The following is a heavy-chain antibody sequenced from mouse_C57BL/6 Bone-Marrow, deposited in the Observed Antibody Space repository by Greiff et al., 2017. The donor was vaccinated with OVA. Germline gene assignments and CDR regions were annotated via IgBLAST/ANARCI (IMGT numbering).Heavy chain of an antibody. CDR3: ARSGGRNY. Sequence: VQLQQPGAELVRPGTSVKLSCKASGYTFTSYWMHWVKQRPGQGLEWIGVIDPSDSYTNYNQKFKGKATLTVDTSSSTAYMQLSSLTSEDSAVYYCARSGGRNYWGQGTTLTVSS. CDR1: GYTFTSYW. D-gene: IGHD1-3*01. CDR2: IDPSDSYT. J-gene: IGHJ2*01. V-gene: IGHV1-59*01.